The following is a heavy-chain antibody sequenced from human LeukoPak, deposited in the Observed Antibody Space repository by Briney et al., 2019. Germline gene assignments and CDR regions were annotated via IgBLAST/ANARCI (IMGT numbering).Heavy chain of an antibody. CDR2: INSDGSST. V-gene: IGHV3-74*01. D-gene: IGHD3-22*01. CDR1: GFTFSSYW. CDR3: ARDSLVYYYDSSGLDY. J-gene: IGHJ4*02. Sequence: GRSLRLSCAASGFTFSSYWMHWVRQAPGKGLVWVSRINSDGSSTSYADSVKGRFTISRDNAKNTLYLQMNSLRAEDTAVYYCARDSLVYYYDSSGLDYWGQGTLVTVSS.